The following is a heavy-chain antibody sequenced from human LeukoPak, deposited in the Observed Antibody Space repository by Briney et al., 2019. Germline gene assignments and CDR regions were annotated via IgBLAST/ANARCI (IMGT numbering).Heavy chain of an antibody. J-gene: IGHJ4*02. CDR1: AFSLSAYN. CDR2: ISYTGTYI. V-gene: IGHV3-21*04. Sequence: SGGSLRLSCAASAFSLSAYNMNWVRQAPGKGLEWVSSISYTGTYIYYADSVKGRFTISRDNAQNSLYLQMNSLRAEDTAIYYCVRDRGTYRPIDYWGQGTLVTASS. CDR3: VRDRGTYRPIDY. D-gene: IGHD1-26*01.